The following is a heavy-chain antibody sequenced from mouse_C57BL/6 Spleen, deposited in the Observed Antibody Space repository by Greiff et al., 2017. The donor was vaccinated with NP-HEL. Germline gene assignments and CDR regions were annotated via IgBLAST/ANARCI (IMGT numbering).Heavy chain of an antibody. CDR2: ISDGGSYT. J-gene: IGHJ2*01. V-gene: IGHV5-4*01. CDR1: GFTFSSYA. CDR3: ARDYYYFDY. Sequence: EVHLVQSGGGLVKPGGSLKLSCAASGFTFSSYAMSWVRQTPEKRLEWVATISDGGSYTYYPENVKGRFTISRDNAKNNLYLQLSHLKSEDTAMYFCARDYYYFDYWGQGTTLTVSS.